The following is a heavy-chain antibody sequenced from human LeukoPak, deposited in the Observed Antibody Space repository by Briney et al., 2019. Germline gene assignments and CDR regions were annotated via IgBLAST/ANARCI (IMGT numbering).Heavy chain of an antibody. J-gene: IGHJ4*02. V-gene: IGHV1-18*01. Sequence: ASVKVSCKASGYTFTSYGISWVRQAPGQGLEWMGWISAYNGNTNYAQKLQGRVTMTTDTSTSTAYMELRSLRSDDTAVYYCARGSTLLRRITMVRGVIGTFDYWGQGTLVTVSS. D-gene: IGHD3-10*01. CDR2: ISAYNGNT. CDR3: ARGSTLLRRITMVRGVIGTFDY. CDR1: GYTFTSYG.